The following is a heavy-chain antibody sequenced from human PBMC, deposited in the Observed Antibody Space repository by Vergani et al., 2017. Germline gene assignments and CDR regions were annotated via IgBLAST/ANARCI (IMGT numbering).Heavy chain of an antibody. D-gene: IGHD3-16*01. CDR2: IQFDGSNQ. CDR1: GFTLCNYD. J-gene: IGHJ4*02. CDR3: AKHFRGWGIDY. V-gene: IGHV3-30*02. Sequence: QVQLVESGGGVVQRGGSLRLSCATSGFTLCNYDMQWIRQGPGKGLEFVAFIQFDGSNQYYADSVKGRFTLSRDFSKNTLYRQMNSLRTDDTATYYCAKHFRGWGIDYWGQGTQVIVSS.